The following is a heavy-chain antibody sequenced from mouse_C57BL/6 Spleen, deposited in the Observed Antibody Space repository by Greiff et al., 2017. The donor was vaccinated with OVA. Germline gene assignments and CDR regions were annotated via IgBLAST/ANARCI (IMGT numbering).Heavy chain of an antibody. J-gene: IGHJ1*03. D-gene: IGHD2-2*01. CDR2: ISSGSSTI. CDR3: ANGYYGYFDV. CDR1: GFTFSDYG. V-gene: IGHV5-17*01. Sequence: EVHLVESGGGLVKPGGSLKLSCAASGFTFSDYGMHWVRQAPEKGLEWVAYISSGSSTIYYADTVKGRFTISRDNAKNTLFLQMTSLRSEDTAMYYCANGYYGYFDVWGTGTTVTVAS.